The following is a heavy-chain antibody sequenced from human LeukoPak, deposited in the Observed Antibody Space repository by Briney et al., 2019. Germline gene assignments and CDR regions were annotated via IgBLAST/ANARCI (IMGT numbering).Heavy chain of an antibody. CDR1: GFTFSSYA. V-gene: IGHV3-7*03. Sequence: QPGGSLRLSCAASGFTFSSYAMSWVRQTPGKGLEWVANIKQDGSEKYYVDSVKGRFAISRDNAKNSLYLQMNSLRAKDTAVYYCARVTAGPDYWGQGTLVTVSS. CDR3: ARVTAGPDY. J-gene: IGHJ4*02. D-gene: IGHD6-13*01. CDR2: IKQDGSEK.